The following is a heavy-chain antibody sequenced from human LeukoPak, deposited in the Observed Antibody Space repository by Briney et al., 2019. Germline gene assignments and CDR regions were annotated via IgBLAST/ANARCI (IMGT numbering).Heavy chain of an antibody. J-gene: IGHJ4*02. D-gene: IGHD6-13*01. Sequence: GSVKVSCKASGYRFTSYDMHWVRQAPGQGLEWMGIINPSGGSTSYAQRFQGRVAMTRDTSTTTVYMEVNSLTSEDTAVYFCARDGPTAAPFDYWGQGTLVT. CDR2: INPSGGST. CDR1: GYRFTSYD. CDR3: ARDGPTAAPFDY. V-gene: IGHV1-46*01.